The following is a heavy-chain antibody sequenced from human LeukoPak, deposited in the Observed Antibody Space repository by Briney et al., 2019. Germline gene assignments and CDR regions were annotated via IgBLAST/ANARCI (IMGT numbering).Heavy chain of an antibody. V-gene: IGHV4-39*07. CDR2: IYYSGST. J-gene: IGHJ4*02. Sequence: SETLSLTCTVSGGSISSSSYYWGWIRQPPGKGLEWIGSIYYSGSTYYNPSLKSRVTISVDTSKNQFSLKLSSVTAADTAVYYCARATPTTYYFDYWGQGTLVTVSS. CDR1: GGSISSSSYY. CDR3: ARATPTTYYFDY. D-gene: IGHD1-1*01.